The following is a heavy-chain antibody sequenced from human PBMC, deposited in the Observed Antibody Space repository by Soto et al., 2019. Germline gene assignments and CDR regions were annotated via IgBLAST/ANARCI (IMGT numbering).Heavy chain of an antibody. V-gene: IGHV1-18*01. CDR2: ISAYNGNT. CDR1: GYTFTSSG. CDR3: ARGRGRFSVVPFDY. D-gene: IGHD2-15*01. J-gene: IGHJ4*02. Sequence: ASAQVSCKDSGYTFTSSGIILVRQPPGQGLEWMGWISAYNGNTNYAQKLQGRVTMTTDTSTSTAYMELRSLRSDDTAVYYCARGRGRFSVVPFDYWGQGTMVTVSS.